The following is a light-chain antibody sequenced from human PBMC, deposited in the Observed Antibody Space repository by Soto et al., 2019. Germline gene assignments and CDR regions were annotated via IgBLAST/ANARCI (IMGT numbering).Light chain of an antibody. Sequence: QSVLTQPPSVSGAQGQRVTISCTGSSSNIGAGYDVHWYQQLPGTAPKLLIYGNSNRPSGVTDRFSGSKSGTSASLAITGLQAEDEADYYCQSYDSSLSGSVVFGGGTKLTVL. J-gene: IGLJ2*01. CDR1: SSNIGAGYD. CDR3: QSYDSSLSGSVV. CDR2: GNS. V-gene: IGLV1-40*01.